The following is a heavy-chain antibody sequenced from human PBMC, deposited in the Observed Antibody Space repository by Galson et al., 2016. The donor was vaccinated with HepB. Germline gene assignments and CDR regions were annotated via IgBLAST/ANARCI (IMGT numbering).Heavy chain of an antibody. D-gene: IGHD3-22*01. CDR1: GDTFSSYA. CDR2: IIPIFGGP. Sequence: SVKVSCKASGDTFSSYAISWVRQAPGQGLEWMGGIIPIFGGPNYARKFQGRVTITADTSTSTVYMELSSLRSDDTAVYFCARDRHYDSSGYPYYFDYWGQGTLVTVSS. V-gene: IGHV1-69*06. J-gene: IGHJ4*02. CDR3: ARDRHYDSSGYPYYFDY.